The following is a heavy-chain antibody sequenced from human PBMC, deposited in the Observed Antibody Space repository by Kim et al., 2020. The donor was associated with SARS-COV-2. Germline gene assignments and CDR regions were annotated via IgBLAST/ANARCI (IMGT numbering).Heavy chain of an antibody. CDR3: AKDLLNAVRYYYDSSGYDC. D-gene: IGHD3-22*01. J-gene: IGHJ4*02. Sequence: GGSLRLSCAASGFTFGDYAMHWVRQAPGKGLEWVSGISWNSGSIGYADSVKGRFTISRDNAKNSLYLQMNSLRAEDTALYYCAKDLLNAVRYYYDSSGYDCWGQGTLVTVSS. V-gene: IGHV3-9*01. CDR1: GFTFGDYA. CDR2: ISWNSGSI.